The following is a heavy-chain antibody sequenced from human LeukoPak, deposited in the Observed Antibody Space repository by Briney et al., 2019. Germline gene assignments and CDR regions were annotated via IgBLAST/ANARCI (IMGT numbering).Heavy chain of an antibody. V-gene: IGHV4-30-2*01. Sequence: SETLSLTCAVSGGSISSGGYYWSWIRQPPGKGLEWIGYIYHSGSTYYNPSLKSRVTISVDRSKNQFSLKLSSVTAADTAVYYCARGTITYYDFWSGYYDAGFDYWGQGTLVTVSS. CDR2: IYHSGST. D-gene: IGHD3-3*01. J-gene: IGHJ4*02. CDR1: GGSISSGGYY. CDR3: ARGTITYYDFWSGYYDAGFDY.